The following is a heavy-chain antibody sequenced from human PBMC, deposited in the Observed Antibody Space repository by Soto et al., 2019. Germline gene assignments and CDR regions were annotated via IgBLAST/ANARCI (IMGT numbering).Heavy chain of an antibody. CDR1: GFTFSSCA. V-gene: IGHV3-23*01. D-gene: IGHD5-12*01. J-gene: IGHJ4*02. CDR3: TKRGGRDGYNFDDY. CDR2: IGGSDTST. Sequence: EVQLLESGGGLVQPGGSLRLSCAASGFTFSSCAMSWVRQAPGKGLEWVSSIGGSDTSTYYPDSVRGRFTISRDNSKNTVYLQMNSLRAEDTAIYYCTKRGGRDGYNFDDYWGQGTLVTVSS.